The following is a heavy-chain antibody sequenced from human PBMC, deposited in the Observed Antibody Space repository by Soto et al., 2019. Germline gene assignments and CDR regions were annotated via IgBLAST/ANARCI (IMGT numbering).Heavy chain of an antibody. J-gene: IGHJ4*02. CDR3: AKEQRPYFVRLPNFDY. V-gene: IGHV3-30*18. CDR1: GFTFSSYG. Sequence: SGGSLRLSCAASGFTFSSYGMHWVRQAPGKGLEWVAVISYDGSNKYYADSVKGRFTISRDNSKNTLYLQMNSLRAEDTAVYYCAKEQRPYFVRLPNFDYWGQGTLLTVSS. D-gene: IGHD2-21*02. CDR2: ISYDGSNK.